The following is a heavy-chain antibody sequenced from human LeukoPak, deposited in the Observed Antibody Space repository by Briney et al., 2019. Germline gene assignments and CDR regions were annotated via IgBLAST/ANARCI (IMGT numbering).Heavy chain of an antibody. V-gene: IGHV1-2*02. CDR3: ATGRAYGDYFDAFDI. J-gene: IGHJ3*02. Sequence: GASVKVSCKASGYTFTGYYMHWVRQAPGQGLEWMGWINPNSGGTNYAQKFQGSVTMTRDTSITTAYMELSRLRSDDTAVYYCATGRAYGDYFDAFDIWGQGTMVTVSS. CDR1: GYTFTGYY. D-gene: IGHD4-17*01. CDR2: INPNSGGT.